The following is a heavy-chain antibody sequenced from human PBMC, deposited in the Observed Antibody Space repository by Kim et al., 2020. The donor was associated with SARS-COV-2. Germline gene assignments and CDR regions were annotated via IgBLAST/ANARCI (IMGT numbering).Heavy chain of an antibody. V-gene: IGHV4-59*01. CDR2: SGST. J-gene: IGHJ6*02. CDR3: AREWGKGV. Sequence: SGSTNYNPSLKSRVTISVDTSKNQFSLKLSSVTAADTAVYYCAREWGKGVWGQGTTVTVSS. D-gene: IGHD3-16*01.